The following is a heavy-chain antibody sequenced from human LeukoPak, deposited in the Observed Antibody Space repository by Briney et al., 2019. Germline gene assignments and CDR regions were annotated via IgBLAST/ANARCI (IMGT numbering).Heavy chain of an antibody. CDR1: GGSISSYS. CDR3: ARAGGYSSGWLRFDY. D-gene: IGHD6-19*01. J-gene: IGHJ4*02. Sequence: SETLSLTCTVSGGSISSYSWSWIRQPAGEGLEWIGRIYTSGSTNYNPSLKSRVTMSVDTSKNQFSLKLISVTAADTAVYYCARAGGYSSGWLRFDYWGQGTLVTVSS. V-gene: IGHV4-4*07. CDR2: IYTSGST.